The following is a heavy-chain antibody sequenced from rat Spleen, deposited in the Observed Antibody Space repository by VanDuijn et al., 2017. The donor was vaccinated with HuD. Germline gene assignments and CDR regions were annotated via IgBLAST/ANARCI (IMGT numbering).Heavy chain of an antibody. V-gene: IGHV5-29*01. CDR1: GFTYSNYG. CDR2: ISSDGGRN. J-gene: IGHJ2*01. Sequence: EVQLVESGGGLVQPGRSLKLSCAASGFTYSNYGMAWVRQAPTKGLEWVATISSDGGRNFYRDSVKGRFTISRDNAKSSLYLQMASLQTEDTATYYGVREANYPGITVDYWGQGVMVTVSS. CDR3: VREANYPGITVDY. D-gene: IGHD1-4*01.